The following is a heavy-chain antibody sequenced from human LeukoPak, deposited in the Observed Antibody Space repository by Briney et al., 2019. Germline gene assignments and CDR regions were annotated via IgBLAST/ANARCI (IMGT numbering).Heavy chain of an antibody. Sequence: SETLSLTCAVYGGSFSGYYWSWIRQPPGKGLEWIGEINHSGSTNYNPSLKSRVTISVDTSKNQFSLKLSSVTAADTAVYYCARGIYYYDSSGYYYYYFDYWGQGTLVTVSS. CDR2: INHSGST. CDR1: GGSFSGYY. J-gene: IGHJ4*02. V-gene: IGHV4-34*01. D-gene: IGHD3-22*01. CDR3: ARGIYYYDSSGYYYYYFDY.